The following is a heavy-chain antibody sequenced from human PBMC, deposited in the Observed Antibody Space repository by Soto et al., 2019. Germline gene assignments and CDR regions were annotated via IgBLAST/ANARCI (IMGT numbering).Heavy chain of an antibody. D-gene: IGHD4-4*01. CDR3: ARSSGKGGYSNYVNLDY. CDR2: INAGNGNT. V-gene: IGHV1-3*01. J-gene: IGHJ4*02. Sequence: ASVKVSCKASGYTFTSYAMHWVRQAPGQRLEWMGWINAGNGNTKYSQKFQGRVTITRDTSASTAYMELSSLRSEDTAVYYCARSSGKGGYSNYVNLDYWGQGTLVTVSS. CDR1: GYTFTSYA.